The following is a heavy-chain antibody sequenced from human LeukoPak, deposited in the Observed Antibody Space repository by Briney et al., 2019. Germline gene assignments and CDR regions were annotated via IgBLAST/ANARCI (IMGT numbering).Heavy chain of an antibody. CDR1: ELRFSSHG. CDR2: ISPSGDIT. V-gene: IGHV3-23*01. Sequence: PGGSLRLSCAASELRFSSHGMNWVRQTAGKGLEWVSGISPSGDITYYADSVMGRFTISRDNRQSTVSLQMNSLRPEDTALYYCVRDLDWGAFDVWGQGTMVTVSS. CDR3: VRDLDWGAFDV. D-gene: IGHD3/OR15-3a*01. J-gene: IGHJ3*01.